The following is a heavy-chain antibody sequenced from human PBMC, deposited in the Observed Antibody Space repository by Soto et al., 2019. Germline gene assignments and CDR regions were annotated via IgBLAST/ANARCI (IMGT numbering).Heavy chain of an antibody. D-gene: IGHD6-13*01. Sequence: LKISCKGSGYSFTSYWISWVRLMPGKGLEWMGRIDPSDSYTNYSPSFQGHVTISADKSISTAYLQWSSLKASDTAMYYCARRPDSSSWYYPDYGMDVCGQGPTVTVSS. J-gene: IGHJ6*02. V-gene: IGHV5-10-1*01. CDR3: ARRPDSSSWYYPDYGMDV. CDR1: GYSFTSYW. CDR2: IDPSDSYT.